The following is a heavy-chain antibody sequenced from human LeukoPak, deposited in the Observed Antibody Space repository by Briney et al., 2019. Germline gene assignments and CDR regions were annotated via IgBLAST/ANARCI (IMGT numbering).Heavy chain of an antibody. V-gene: IGHV3-74*01. CDR1: GFTFSSYW. Sequence: PGGSLRLSCAASGFTFSSYWMHWVRQAPGKGLVWVSRINSDGSSTSYADSVKGRFTISRDNSKNTLYLQLNSLRAEDTAVYSCANVGSTNWHYAFPIWGQGTTVTVSS. CDR2: INSDGSST. D-gene: IGHD1-26*01. CDR3: ANVGSTNWHYAFPI. J-gene: IGHJ3*02.